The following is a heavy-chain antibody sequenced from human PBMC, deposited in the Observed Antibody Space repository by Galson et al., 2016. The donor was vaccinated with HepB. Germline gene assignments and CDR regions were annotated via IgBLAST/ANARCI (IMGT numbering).Heavy chain of an antibody. D-gene: IGHD6-13*01. CDR2: INPNGGST. CDR3: ARASSRDSSSWYGAEYFQH. Sequence: SVKVSCKASGYTFTRYYMHWVRQAPGQGLEWMGIINPNGGSTSYSQKFQGRFTMTRDTSTSTVYMELSSLRSEDTAVYYCARASSRDSSSWYGAEYFQHWGQGTLVTVSS. CDR1: GYTFTRYY. V-gene: IGHV1-46*01. J-gene: IGHJ1*01.